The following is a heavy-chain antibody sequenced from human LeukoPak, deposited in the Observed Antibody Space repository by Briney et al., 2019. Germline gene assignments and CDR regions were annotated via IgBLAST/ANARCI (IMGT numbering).Heavy chain of an antibody. J-gene: IGHJ6*02. Sequence: TPSETLSLTCTVSGGSISSYYWSWIRQPPGKGLEWIGCIYYSGSTNYNPSLKSRVTISVDTSKNQFSLKLSSVTAADTAVYYCARDSHDYGDYYYYGMDVWGQGTTVTVSS. D-gene: IGHD4-17*01. V-gene: IGHV4-59*12. CDR3: ARDSHDYGDYYYYGMDV. CDR2: IYYSGST. CDR1: GGSISSYY.